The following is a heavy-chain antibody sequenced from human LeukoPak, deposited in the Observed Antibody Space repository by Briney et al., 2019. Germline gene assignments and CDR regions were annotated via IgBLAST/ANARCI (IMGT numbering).Heavy chain of an antibody. CDR1: GASISSSYW. CDR2: IYHSGST. CDR3: ARGQYYDSSGYYPGLGYYYYYMDV. J-gene: IGHJ6*03. D-gene: IGHD3-22*01. V-gene: IGHV4-4*02. Sequence: SETPSLTCAVSGASISSSYWWSWVRQPPGKGLEWIGEIYHSGSTNYNPSLKRRVTISVDKSKNQFSLKLSSVTAADTAVYYCARGQYYDSSGYYPGLGYYYYYMDVWGKGTTVTISS.